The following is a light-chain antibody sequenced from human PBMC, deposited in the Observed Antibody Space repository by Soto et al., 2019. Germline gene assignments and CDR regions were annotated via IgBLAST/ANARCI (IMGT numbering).Light chain of an antibody. V-gene: IGKV3-20*01. CDR1: QSVSSSH. J-gene: IGKJ2*01. Sequence: EIVLTQSPGTLSLSPGERATLSCRASQSVSSSHLAWYQQKPGQAPRLLIYGASFRATGIPDRFSGSASGTDFTLTISRLEPEDFAVYYCQQYGGSPRTFCQGTKLEIK. CDR3: QQYGGSPRT. CDR2: GAS.